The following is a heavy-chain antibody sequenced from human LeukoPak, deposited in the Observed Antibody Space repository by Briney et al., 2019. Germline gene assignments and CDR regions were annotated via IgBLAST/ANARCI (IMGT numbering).Heavy chain of an antibody. CDR1: RYSFTSYW. J-gene: IGHJ4*02. CDR2: IYPGDSDT. D-gene: IGHD2-2*01. V-gene: IGHV5-51*01. CDR3: ARRYCSSTSCYEYFDY. Sequence: GESLKISCKGSRYSFTSYWIGWVRQMPGKGLEWMGIIYPGDSDTRYSPSFQGQVTISADKSISTAYLQWSSLKASDTAMYYCARRYCSSTSCYEYFDYWGQGTLVTVSS.